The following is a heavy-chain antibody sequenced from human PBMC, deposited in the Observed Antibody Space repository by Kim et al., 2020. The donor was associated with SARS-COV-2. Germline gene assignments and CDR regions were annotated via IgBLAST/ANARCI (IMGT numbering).Heavy chain of an antibody. CDR1: AFSFNNYA. Sequence: GGSLRLSCEASAFSFNNYAMHWVRQAPGKGLEWMAVISYDGNHKYYADSVKGRFTISRDNSKSTLYLQMNSLKPEDTARYYFARDAYESDLHYYGMDVWGQGTTVTVSS. J-gene: IGHJ6*02. CDR2: ISYDGNHK. D-gene: IGHD2-21*01. V-gene: IGHV3-30-3*01. CDR3: ARDAYESDLHYYGMDV.